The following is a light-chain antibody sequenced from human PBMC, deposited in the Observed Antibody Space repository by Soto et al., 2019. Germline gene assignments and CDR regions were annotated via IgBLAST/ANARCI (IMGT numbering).Light chain of an antibody. CDR2: DTS. CDR1: TGTVTSGHY. Sequence: QTVVTQETSMSVSPGGTVTLTCGSSTGTVTSGHYPYWFQQKPGQAPRTLIYDTSNKQSWTPARFSGSLLGGKAALTLSGAQSEDEADYYCLLPYSDAWVFGGGTKVTVL. V-gene: IGLV7-46*01. J-gene: IGLJ3*02. CDR3: LLPYSDAWV.